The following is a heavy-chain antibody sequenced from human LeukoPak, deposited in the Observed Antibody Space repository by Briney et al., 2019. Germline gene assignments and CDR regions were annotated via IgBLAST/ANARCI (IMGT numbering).Heavy chain of an antibody. Sequence: SETLSLTCAVYGGSFSGYYWSWIRQPPGKGLEWIGEINHSGSTNYNPSLKSRVTISVDTSKNQFSLKLSSVTAADTAVYYCAREYQLLIGFDPWGQGTLVTVSS. CDR2: INHSGST. J-gene: IGHJ5*02. V-gene: IGHV4-34*01. CDR1: GGSFSGYY. CDR3: AREYQLLIGFDP. D-gene: IGHD2-2*01.